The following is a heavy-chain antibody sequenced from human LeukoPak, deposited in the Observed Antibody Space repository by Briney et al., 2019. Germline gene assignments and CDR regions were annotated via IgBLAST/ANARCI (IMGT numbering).Heavy chain of an antibody. V-gene: IGHV3-21*01. J-gene: IGHJ4*02. CDR3: AKLGVTTPVDY. Sequence: GGSLRLSCAASGFTFSSYSMNWVRQAPGKGLEWVSSISSSSSYIYYADSVKGRFTISRDNAKNSLYLQMNSLRVEDTAVYYCAKLGVTTPVDYWGQGTLVTVSS. CDR1: GFTFSSYS. CDR2: ISSSSSYI. D-gene: IGHD4-17*01.